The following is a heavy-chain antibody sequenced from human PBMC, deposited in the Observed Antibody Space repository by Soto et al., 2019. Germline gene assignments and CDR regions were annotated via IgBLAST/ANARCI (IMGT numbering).Heavy chain of an antibody. J-gene: IGHJ6*02. CDR1: GGSFCGYY. V-gene: IGHV4-34*01. CDR3: ARYSYGYGYYYYYGMDV. CDR2: INHSGST. Sequence: PSETLSLTCAVYGGSFCGYYWSWIRQPPGKGLEWIGEINHSGSTNYNPSLKSRVTISVDTSKNQFSLKLSSVTAADTAVYYCARYSYGYGYYYYYGMDVWGQGTTVTVSS. D-gene: IGHD5-18*01.